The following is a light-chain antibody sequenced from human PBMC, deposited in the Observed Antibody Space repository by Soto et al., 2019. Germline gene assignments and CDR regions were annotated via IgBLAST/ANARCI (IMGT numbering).Light chain of an antibody. J-gene: IGKJ4*01. V-gene: IGKV1-39*01. CDR1: QSISTF. CDR2: SAS. CDR3: QQRHSAPRP. Sequence: DIQLTPSPSSLSASVGDRVTITCRGSQSISTFFSWYQQRPGRDPHILIYSASRLLSGVPSRFSGSGSGTDFTLTINSLQPEDVATCYCQQRHSAPRPLGGGTKVEI.